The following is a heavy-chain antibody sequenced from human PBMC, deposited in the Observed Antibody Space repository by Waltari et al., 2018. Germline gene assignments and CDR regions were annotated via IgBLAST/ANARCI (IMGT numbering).Heavy chain of an antibody. CDR2: IYSGGST. CDR3: ASFPIGYCTNGVCYRYYYYMDV. Sequence: EVQLLESGGGLVQPGGSLRLSCAASGFTFSSYAMSWVRQAPGKGLEWVSVIYSGGSTSYADSVKGRFTISRDNSKNTLYLQMNSLRAEDTAVYYCASFPIGYCTNGVCYRYYYYMDVWGKGTTVTVSS. V-gene: IGHV3-23*03. D-gene: IGHD2-8*01. CDR1: GFTFSSYA. J-gene: IGHJ6*03.